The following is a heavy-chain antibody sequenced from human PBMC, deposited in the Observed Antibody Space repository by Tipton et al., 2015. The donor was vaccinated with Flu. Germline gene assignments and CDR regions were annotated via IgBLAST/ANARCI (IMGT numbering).Heavy chain of an antibody. CDR3: ARDRWEYARGFDS. Sequence: TLSLTCTVSGDSISSYSWSWIRQPPGKGLEWIGSIFHSGTTYYNPSLKSRVTISVDTSKNQFSLKLTSVTAADTAVYYCARDRWEYARGFDSWGQGTLVTVSP. CDR2: IFHSGTT. CDR1: GDSISSYS. J-gene: IGHJ4*02. D-gene: IGHD2-2*01. V-gene: IGHV4-38-2*02.